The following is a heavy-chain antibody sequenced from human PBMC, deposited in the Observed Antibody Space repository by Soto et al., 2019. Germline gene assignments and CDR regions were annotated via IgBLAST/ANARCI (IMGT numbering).Heavy chain of an antibody. Sequence: ASVKVPCKESGYTFTSYYMHWVRQAPGQGLEWMGIINPSGGSTSYAQKFQGRVTMTRDTSTSTVYMELSSLRSEDTAVYYCAIDRRSSGWFGGSWSGMDVWGQGTTVTVSS. V-gene: IGHV1-46*01. CDR2: INPSGGST. CDR1: GYTFTSYY. CDR3: AIDRRSSGWFGGSWSGMDV. D-gene: IGHD6-19*01. J-gene: IGHJ6*02.